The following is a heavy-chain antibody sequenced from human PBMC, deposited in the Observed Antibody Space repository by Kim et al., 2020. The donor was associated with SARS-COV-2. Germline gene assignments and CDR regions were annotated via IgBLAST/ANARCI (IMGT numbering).Heavy chain of an antibody. J-gene: IGHJ4*02. CDR3: ARVGSSSRPFDY. V-gene: IGHV1-18*01. D-gene: IGHD6-13*01. Sequence: YARKPPGRVTMTKDTSTSTAYMELRSLRSDDTAVYYCARVGSSSRPFDYWGQGTLVTVSS.